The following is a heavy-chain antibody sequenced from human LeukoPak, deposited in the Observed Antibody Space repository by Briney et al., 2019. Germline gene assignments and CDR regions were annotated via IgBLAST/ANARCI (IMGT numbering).Heavy chain of an antibody. V-gene: IGHV3-74*01. CDR2: INSDGSRK. D-gene: IGHD6-19*01. CDR1: GFTFSSYW. J-gene: IGHJ4*02. CDR3: ARDQWLGLGYYFDY. Sequence: GGALRLSCAASGFTFSSYWMHWVRQAPGKGLVGVSRINSDGSRKSYADSVKGRLTISRDNAKNTMYLQMNSLRAEDTAVYYCARDQWLGLGYYFDYWGQGTLVTVSS.